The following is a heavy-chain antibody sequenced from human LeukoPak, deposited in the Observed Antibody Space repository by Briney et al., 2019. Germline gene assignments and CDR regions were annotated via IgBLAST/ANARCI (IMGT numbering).Heavy chain of an antibody. V-gene: IGHV3-64D*09. CDR1: GFTFSSCA. CDR3: VKDLSGWYCFDY. J-gene: IGHJ4*02. CDR2: INDHGDTT. D-gene: IGHD6-19*01. Sequence: GGSLRLSCSASGFTFSSCAMHWVRQAPGMGLEYVSGINDHGDTTHYGDSVRGRVTISRDDSKNTVHLQMSSLRAEDTAVYYCVKDLSGWYCFDYWGQGTLVTVSS.